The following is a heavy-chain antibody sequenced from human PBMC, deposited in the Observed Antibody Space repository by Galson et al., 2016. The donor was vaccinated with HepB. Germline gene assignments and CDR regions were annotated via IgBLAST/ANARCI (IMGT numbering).Heavy chain of an antibody. J-gene: IGHJ6*04. CDR2: TRSKRKSNTI. Sequence: SLRLSCAASGFNFDDYYMDWVRQAPGKGLEWIGRTRSKRKSNTIDYAASVKGRLTISRDDLKNSLSLQINSLETEDTAVYYCGRAPYGLGGYWDAWGKGTTVTVSS. D-gene: IGHD3-10*01. CDR3: GRAPYGLGGYWDA. V-gene: IGHV3-72*01. CDR1: GFNFDDYY.